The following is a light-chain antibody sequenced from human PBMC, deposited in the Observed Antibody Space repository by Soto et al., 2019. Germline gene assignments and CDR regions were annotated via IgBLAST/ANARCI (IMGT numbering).Light chain of an antibody. Sequence: AIRMTQSPSSFSASTGDRVTITCRASQGISSYLAWYQQKPGKAPKLLIYAASTLQSGVPSRFSGSGSGTDFTLTISCLQSEDFAVYYCQQHSHWPPWTFGQGTRVEIQ. CDR3: QQHSHWPPWT. J-gene: IGKJ1*01. CDR1: QGISSY. V-gene: IGKV1-8*01. CDR2: AAS.